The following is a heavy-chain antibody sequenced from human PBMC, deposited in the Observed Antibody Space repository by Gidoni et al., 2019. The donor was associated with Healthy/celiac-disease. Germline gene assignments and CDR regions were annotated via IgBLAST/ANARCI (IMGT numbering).Heavy chain of an antibody. J-gene: IGHJ2*01. CDR1: GFTFDDYA. CDR3: AKDRGGSYFWYFDL. D-gene: IGHD1-26*01. Sequence: EVQLVESGGGLVQPGRSLRLSCAASGFTFDDYAMHWVRQPPGKGLEWVSSITWNSASKGYADSVKGRFTISRDNAKNSLYLQMNSLRAEDMALYYCAKDRGGSYFWYFDLWGRGTLVTVSS. V-gene: IGHV3-9*03. CDR2: ITWNSASK.